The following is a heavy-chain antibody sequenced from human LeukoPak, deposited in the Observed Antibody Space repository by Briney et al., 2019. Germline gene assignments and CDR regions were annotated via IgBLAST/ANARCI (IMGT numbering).Heavy chain of an antibody. J-gene: IGHJ4*02. CDR3: ARDGVGATLYYFDY. CDR1: GFTFSSYA. CDR2: ISYDGSNK. V-gene: IGHV3-30-3*01. Sequence: GGSLRLSCAASGFTFSSYAMSWVRQAPGKGLEWVAVISYDGSNKYYADSVKGRFTISRDNSKNTLYLQMNSLRAEDTAVYYCARDGVGATLYYFDYWGQGTLVTVSS. D-gene: IGHD1-26*01.